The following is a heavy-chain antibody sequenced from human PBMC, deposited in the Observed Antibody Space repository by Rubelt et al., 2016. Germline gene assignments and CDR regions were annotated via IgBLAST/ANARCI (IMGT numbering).Heavy chain of an antibody. CDR1: GGTFSSYA. D-gene: IGHD5-24*01. Sequence: QVQLVQSGAEVKKPGSSVKVSCKASGGTFSSYAISWVRQAPGQGLEWMGRIIPILGIANYAKKFQVRVTVTADKSTSTAYMELSSLRSEDTAVYYCARDGYNDIWGFFDYWGQGTLVTVSS. CDR2: IIPILGIA. CDR3: ARDGYNDIWGFFDY. J-gene: IGHJ4*02. V-gene: IGHV1-69*04.